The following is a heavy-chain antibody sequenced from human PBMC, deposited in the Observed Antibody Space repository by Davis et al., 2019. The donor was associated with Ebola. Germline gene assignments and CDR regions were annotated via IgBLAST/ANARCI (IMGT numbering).Heavy chain of an antibody. J-gene: IGHJ4*02. D-gene: IGHD2-21*02. Sequence: ASVKVSCKASGYTFTAYYMHWVRQAPGQGLEWMGRINPNNGDTNYAQKFQDRVTMTRDTSINTAYMELSSLRSDDTAVYYCASRPVTDFDYWGQGTLVTVSS. CDR3: ASRPVTDFDY. CDR1: GYTFTAYY. CDR2: INPNNGDT. V-gene: IGHV1-2*06.